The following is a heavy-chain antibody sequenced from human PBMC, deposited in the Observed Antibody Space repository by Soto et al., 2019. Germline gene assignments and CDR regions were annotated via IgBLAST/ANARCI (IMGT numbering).Heavy chain of an antibody. V-gene: IGHV3-30*18. CDR3: ANYLSSGWSVPFDN. J-gene: IGHJ4*02. CDR2: ISYDGSTK. D-gene: IGHD6-19*01. Sequence: QVQLVESGGGVVQPGRSLRLSCAASGFTFSTYGMHWVRQAPGKGLEWVSVISYDGSTKYYKDSVKGRFTISRDNSKNTRYLQMNSLRTEDTAVYYCANYLSSGWSVPFDNWGQGDLVTVSS. CDR1: GFTFSTYG.